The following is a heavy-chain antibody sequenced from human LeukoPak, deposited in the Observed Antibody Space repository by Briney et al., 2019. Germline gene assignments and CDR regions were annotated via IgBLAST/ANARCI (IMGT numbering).Heavy chain of an antibody. CDR2: LYTDGTT. V-gene: IGHV3-53*01. J-gene: IGHJ1*01. D-gene: IGHD6-19*01. Sequence: GGSLRLSCVASGFTVSSNYMSWVRQAPGRGLEWVSALYTDGTTFYADSVKGRFTISRDNSKNTLYLQMNGLRPEDTAVYYCSLNSGWTGFFKHWGQGTLVTVCS. CDR1: GFTVSSNY. CDR3: SLNSGWTGFFKH.